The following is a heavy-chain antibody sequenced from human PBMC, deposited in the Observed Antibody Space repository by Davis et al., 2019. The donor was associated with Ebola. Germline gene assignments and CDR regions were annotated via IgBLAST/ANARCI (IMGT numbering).Heavy chain of an antibody. Sequence: AASVKVFCKASGGTFSSYAISWVRQAPGQGLEWMGGIIPIFGTPNYAQKFQGRVTITADESTSTAYMELSSLRSEDTAVYYCASSSSSSSPLEDYWGQGTLVTVSS. D-gene: IGHD6-6*01. CDR2: IIPIFGTP. V-gene: IGHV1-69*13. CDR3: ASSSSSSSPLEDY. CDR1: GGTFSSYA. J-gene: IGHJ4*02.